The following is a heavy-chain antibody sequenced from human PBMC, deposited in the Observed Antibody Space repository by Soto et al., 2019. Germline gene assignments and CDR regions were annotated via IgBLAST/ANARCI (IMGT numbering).Heavy chain of an antibody. CDR3: ARDYYDSSGYSADFDY. CDR1: GFTFSSYS. D-gene: IGHD3-22*01. V-gene: IGHV3-48*01. Sequence: GGSLRLSCAASGFTFSSYSMNWVRQAPGKGLEWVSYISSSSSTIYYADSVKGRFTISRDNAKNSLYLQMNSLRAEDTAVYYCARDYYDSSGYSADFDYWGQGTLVTVS. J-gene: IGHJ4*02. CDR2: ISSSSSTI.